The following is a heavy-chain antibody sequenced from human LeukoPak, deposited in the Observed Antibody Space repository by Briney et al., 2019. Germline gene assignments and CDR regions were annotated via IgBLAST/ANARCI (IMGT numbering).Heavy chain of an antibody. V-gene: IGHV4-34*01. D-gene: IGHD2-15*01. Sequence: SSETLSLTCAVYGGSFSGYYWSWIRQPPGKGLEWIGEINHSGSTNYNPSLKSRVTISVDTSKNQFSLKLSSVTAADTAVYYCARASVVVVAATPESYYYYGMDVWGKGTTVIVSS. J-gene: IGHJ6*04. CDR3: ARASVVVVAATPESYYYYGMDV. CDR2: INHSGST. CDR1: GGSFSGYY.